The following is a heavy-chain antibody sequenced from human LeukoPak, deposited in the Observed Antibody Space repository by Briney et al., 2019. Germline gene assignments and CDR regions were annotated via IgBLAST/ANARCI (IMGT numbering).Heavy chain of an antibody. CDR2: INWNGGST. Sequence: GINWNGGSTGYADSVKGRFTISRDNAKKSLHLQMNSLRAEDTALYYCARETYSSGIYFDYWGQGILVTVSS. CDR3: ARETYSSGIYFDY. D-gene: IGHD6-19*01. V-gene: IGHV3-20*03. J-gene: IGHJ4*02.